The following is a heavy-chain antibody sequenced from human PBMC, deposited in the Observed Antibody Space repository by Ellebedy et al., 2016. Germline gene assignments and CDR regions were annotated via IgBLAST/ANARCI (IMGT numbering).Heavy chain of an antibody. CDR1: GDSMTSGDSF. Sequence: SETLSLTXTVSGDSMTSGDSFWSWIRQPPGKGLEWIGHIYYSGPTDYNPSLGSRVSISVDTSKMQFSLKLTSVTAAEKAVYYCARDPTTSSKWNYGPFDPWGQGILVTVSS. J-gene: IGHJ5*02. CDR3: ARDPTTSSKWNYGPFDP. CDR2: IYYSGPT. V-gene: IGHV4-30-4*01. D-gene: IGHD1-7*01.